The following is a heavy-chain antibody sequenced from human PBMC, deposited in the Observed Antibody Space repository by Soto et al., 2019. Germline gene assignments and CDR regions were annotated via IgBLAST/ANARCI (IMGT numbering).Heavy chain of an antibody. CDR1: GDVFRSYG. J-gene: IGHJ6*02. CDR2: IIPISGTT. V-gene: IGHV1-69*13. D-gene: IGHD2-8*01. Sequence: GASVKVSCKASGDVFRSYGINWVRQAPGQGLEWMGGIIPISGTTNYAQKFQGRVAITADESTDTVYMELSRLRSEDTAVYFCARVRCFNGLCHTADYGMDVWGQGTMVTVYS. CDR3: ARVRCFNGLCHTADYGMDV.